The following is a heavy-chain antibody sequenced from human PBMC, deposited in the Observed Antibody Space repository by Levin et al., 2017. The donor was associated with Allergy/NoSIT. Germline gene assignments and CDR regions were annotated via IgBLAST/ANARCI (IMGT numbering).Heavy chain of an antibody. CDR2: INSDGSST. Sequence: TGGSLRLSCAASGFTFSSYWMHWVRQAPGKGLVWVSRINSDGSSTSYADSVKGRFTISRDNAKNTLYLQMNSLRAEDTAVYYCARGGYYSYNWFDPWGQGTLVTVSS. CDR1: GFTFSSYW. V-gene: IGHV3-74*01. J-gene: IGHJ5*02. D-gene: IGHD4-11*01. CDR3: ARGGYYSYNWFDP.